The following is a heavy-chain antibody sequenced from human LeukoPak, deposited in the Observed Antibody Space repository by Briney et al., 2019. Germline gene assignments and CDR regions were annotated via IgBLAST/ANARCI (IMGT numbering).Heavy chain of an antibody. J-gene: IGHJ4*02. D-gene: IGHD3-10*01. V-gene: IGHV3-30*18. CDR3: AKLLWFGEPRSDFDY. CDR2: ISYDGSNK. CDR1: GFTFCSYG. Sequence: PGGSLRLSCAASGFTFCSYGMHWVRQAPGKGLEWVAVISYDGSNKYYADSVKGRFTISRDNSKNTLYLQMNSLRAEDTAVYYCAKLLWFGEPRSDFDYWGQGTLVTVSS.